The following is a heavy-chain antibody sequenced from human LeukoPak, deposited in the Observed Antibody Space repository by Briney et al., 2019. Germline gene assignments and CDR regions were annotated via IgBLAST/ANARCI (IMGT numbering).Heavy chain of an antibody. CDR3: ARAQSDGLDV. V-gene: IGHV3-7*01. Sequence: PGGSLRLSCAASGFTFSTYWMTWVRQAPGKGLEWVANIKEDGSEKKYVDSVKGRFTISRDNAKNTLFLQMNSLRAEDTAVYYCARAQSDGLDVWGKGTTVTVSS. J-gene: IGHJ6*04. D-gene: IGHD6-19*01. CDR1: GFTFSTYW. CDR2: IKEDGSEK.